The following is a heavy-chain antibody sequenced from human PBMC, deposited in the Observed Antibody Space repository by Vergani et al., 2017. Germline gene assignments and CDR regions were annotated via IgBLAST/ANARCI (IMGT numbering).Heavy chain of an antibody. Sequence: QVQLVQSGAEVKKPGSSVKVSCKASGGTFSSYTISWVRQAPGQGLEWMGRIIPILGIANYAQKFQGRVTITADKSTSTAYMELSSLRSEDTAVYYCAGVSAPYGDGSGYYIFDYWGQGTLVTVSS. V-gene: IGHV1-69*02. D-gene: IGHD3-22*01. CDR3: AGVSAPYGDGSGYYIFDY. J-gene: IGHJ4*02. CDR1: GGTFSSYT. CDR2: IIPILGIA.